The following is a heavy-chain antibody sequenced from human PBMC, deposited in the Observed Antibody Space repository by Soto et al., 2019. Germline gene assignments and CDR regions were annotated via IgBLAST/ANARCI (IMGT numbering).Heavy chain of an antibody. CDR2: ISSSSSTI. CDR1: GFTFSSYS. Sequence: GSLRLSCAASGFTFSSYSMNWVRQAPGKGLEWVSYISSSSSTIYYADSVKGRFTISRDNAKNSLYLQMNSLRDEDTAVYYCAREIMITFGGLIAPAYAVDVWGQGTKVTVSS. D-gene: IGHD3-16*02. CDR3: AREIMITFGGLIAPAYAVDV. V-gene: IGHV3-48*02. J-gene: IGHJ6*02.